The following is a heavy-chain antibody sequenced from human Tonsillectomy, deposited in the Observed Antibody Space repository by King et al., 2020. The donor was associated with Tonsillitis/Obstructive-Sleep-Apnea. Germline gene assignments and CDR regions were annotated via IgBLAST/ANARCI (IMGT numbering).Heavy chain of an antibody. Sequence: VQLQESGPGLVKPSETLSLTCTVSGGSISNYYWSWLRPPPGKGLEWIGYVYYSGSTNYSPSLKSRVTISVDTSKIQFSLKLKSVTAADTAVYYCARADKTSGGTFDSWGQGSLVTVSS. D-gene: IGHD1-14*01. CDR2: VYYSGST. V-gene: IGHV4-59*01. J-gene: IGHJ4*02. CDR3: ARADKTSGGTFDS. CDR1: GGSISNYY.